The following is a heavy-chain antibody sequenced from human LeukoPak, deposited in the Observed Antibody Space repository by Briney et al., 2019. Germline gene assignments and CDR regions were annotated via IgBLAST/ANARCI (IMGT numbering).Heavy chain of an antibody. D-gene: IGHD6-13*01. CDR3: VARFRQQLNFDY. CDR2: IFPGDSDT. V-gene: IGHV5-51*01. CDR1: GYRFTTYW. Sequence: GESLKISCKGSGYRFTTYWIGWVRQMPGKGLEWMGIIFPGDSDTTYSSSFQGQVTISADKSINTAYLQWSSLKASDTAMYYCVARFRQQLNFDYWGQGTLVTVSS. J-gene: IGHJ4*02.